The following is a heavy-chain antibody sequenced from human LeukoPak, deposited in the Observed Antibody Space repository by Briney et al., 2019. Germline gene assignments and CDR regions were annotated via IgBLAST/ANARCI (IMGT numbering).Heavy chain of an antibody. CDR1: GFTFSSYS. CDR3: ARAAGYSYSCFDY. CDR2: ISSSSSYI. D-gene: IGHD5-18*01. V-gene: IGHV3-21*01. Sequence: AGGSLRLSCAASGFTFSSYSMNWVRQAPGKGLEWVSSISSSSSYIYYADSVKGRFTISRDNAKNSLYLQMNGLRAEDTAVYYCARAAGYSYSCFDYWGQGTLVTVSS. J-gene: IGHJ4*02.